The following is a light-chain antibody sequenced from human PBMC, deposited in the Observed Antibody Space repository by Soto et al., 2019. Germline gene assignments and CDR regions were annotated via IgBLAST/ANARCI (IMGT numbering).Light chain of an antibody. CDR1: SSDVGGYDY. CDR2: DVS. Sequence: QSVLTQPRSVSGSPGQSVTISCTGTSSDVGGYDYVSWYQQHPGIAPQLMIYDVSKRPSGVPDRFSGSKSGNPASLTISGLRAEDEADYDCCSYAGSYSWVFGGGTKLTVL. CDR3: CSYAGSYSWV. V-gene: IGLV2-11*01. J-gene: IGLJ2*01.